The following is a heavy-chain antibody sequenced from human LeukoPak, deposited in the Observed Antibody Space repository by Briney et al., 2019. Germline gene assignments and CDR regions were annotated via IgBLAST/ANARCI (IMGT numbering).Heavy chain of an antibody. CDR1: GFTFSAFA. D-gene: IGHD6-13*01. CDR3: AKGAGSSFDY. CDR2: ISYDGSNK. V-gene: IGHV3-30*18. J-gene: IGHJ4*02. Sequence: GGSLRLSCAASGFTFSAFAMTWVRQAPGKGLEWVAVISYDGSNKYYADSVKGRFTISRDNSKNTLYLQMNSLRAEDTAVYYCAKGAGSSFDYWGQGTLVTVSS.